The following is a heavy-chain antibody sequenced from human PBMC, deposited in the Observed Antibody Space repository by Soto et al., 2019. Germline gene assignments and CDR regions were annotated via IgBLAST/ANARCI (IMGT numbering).Heavy chain of an antibody. V-gene: IGHV3-21*01. Sequence: GGSLRLSCAASGFTFSSYSMNWVRQAPGKGLEWVSSISSSSSYIYYADSVKGRLTISRDNAKNSLYLQMNSLRAEDTAVYYCARAHTGTTYYYYGMDVWGQGTTVTVSS. D-gene: IGHD1-7*01. J-gene: IGHJ6*02. CDR2: ISSSSSYI. CDR3: ARAHTGTTYYYYGMDV. CDR1: GFTFSSYS.